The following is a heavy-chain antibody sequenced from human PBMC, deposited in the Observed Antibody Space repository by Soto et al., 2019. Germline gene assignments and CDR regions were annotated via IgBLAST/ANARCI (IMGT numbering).Heavy chain of an antibody. Sequence: ASVKVSCKASGYTFTSYGISWVRQAPGQGLEWMGWISAYNGNTNYAQKLQGRVTMTTDTSTSTAYMELSSLRSEDTAVYYCARVGYDSSGYYQYYFDYWGQGTLVTVSS. CDR2: ISAYNGNT. CDR3: ARVGYDSSGYYQYYFDY. V-gene: IGHV1-18*04. CDR1: GYTFTSYG. D-gene: IGHD3-22*01. J-gene: IGHJ4*02.